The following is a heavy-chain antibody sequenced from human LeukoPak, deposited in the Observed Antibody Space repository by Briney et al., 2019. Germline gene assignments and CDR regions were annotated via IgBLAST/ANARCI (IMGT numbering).Heavy chain of an antibody. CDR3: VSPRGFSYGYFDY. Sequence: SETLSLTCTASGGSISSSSYYWGWIRQPPGKGLEWIGTIYYSGSTYYNPSLKSRVTISADTSKNQFSLTLGSVSATDTAVYYCVSPRGFSYGYFDYWGQGTLVTVSS. V-gene: IGHV4-39*01. D-gene: IGHD5-18*01. CDR1: GGSISSSSYY. J-gene: IGHJ4*02. CDR2: IYYSGST.